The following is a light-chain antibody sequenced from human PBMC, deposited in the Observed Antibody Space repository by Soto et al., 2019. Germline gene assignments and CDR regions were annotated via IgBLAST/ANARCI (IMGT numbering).Light chain of an antibody. CDR1: TSDVGGYKH. V-gene: IGLV2-8*01. Sequence: QSALTQPPSASGSPGQSVTTSCTGTTSDVGGYKHVSWHQQHPGKATKLTIYEVTKRPPGVPDRFSGSKSGNKASLTVSGLPAEDEADSSCCSYAGRNSFVFGPGTKVTV. J-gene: IGLJ1*01. CDR2: EVT. CDR3: CSYAGRNSFV.